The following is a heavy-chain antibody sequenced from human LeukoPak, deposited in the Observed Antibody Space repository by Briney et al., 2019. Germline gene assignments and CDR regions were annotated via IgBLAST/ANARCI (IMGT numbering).Heavy chain of an antibody. Sequence: SETLSLTCTVSGGSISSGDYYWSWIRHPPGGGLEWIGYIYYSGSTYYNPSLKSRVTISVDTSKIHFSLKLSSVTAADTALYYCASSRRYYYGSSGYYAFDIWGQGTMVTVSS. V-gene: IGHV4-30-4*08. CDR3: ASSRRYYYGSSGYYAFDI. CDR1: GGSISSGDYY. D-gene: IGHD3-22*01. CDR2: IYYSGST. J-gene: IGHJ3*02.